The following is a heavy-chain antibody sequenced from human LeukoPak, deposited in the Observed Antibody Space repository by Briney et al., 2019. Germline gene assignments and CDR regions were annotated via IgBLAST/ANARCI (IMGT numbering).Heavy chain of an antibody. J-gene: IGHJ4*02. CDR3: AKDRYSYGYERPYYFDY. D-gene: IGHD5-18*01. Sequence: GGSLRLSCAASGFTFSSYSMNWVRQAPGKGLEWVSYISSSSSTIYYAHSVKGRFTISRDNSKNTLYLQMNSLRAEDTAVYYCAKDRYSYGYERPYYFDYWGQGTLVTVSS. CDR2: ISSSSSTI. CDR1: GFTFSSYS. V-gene: IGHV3-48*01.